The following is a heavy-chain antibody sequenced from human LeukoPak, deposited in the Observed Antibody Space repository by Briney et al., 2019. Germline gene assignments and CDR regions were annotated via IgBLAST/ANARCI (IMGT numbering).Heavy chain of an antibody. CDR3: ARVRGGGRATYFDY. Sequence: SQTLSLTCTVSGGSIGSGGYYWSWIRQRPGKGLEWIGYIYYSGSTYYNPSLKSRVTISVDTSKNQFSLKLSSVTAADTAVYYCARVRGGGRATYFDYWGQGTLVTVSS. CDR1: GGSIGSGGYY. J-gene: IGHJ4*02. D-gene: IGHD1-26*01. CDR2: IYYSGST. V-gene: IGHV4-31*03.